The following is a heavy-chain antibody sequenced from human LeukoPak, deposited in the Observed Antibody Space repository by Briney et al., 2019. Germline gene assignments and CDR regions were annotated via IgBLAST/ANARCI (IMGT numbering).Heavy chain of an antibody. Sequence: SETLSLTCTVSGGSISSGGYYWSWIRQPPGKGLEWIGYIYPSGGTYYNPSLKSRVTISVDRSKNQFSLKLSSVTAADTAVYYCARGDEYYYSMDVWGKGTTVTVSS. CDR3: ARGDEYYYSMDV. V-gene: IGHV4-30-2*01. J-gene: IGHJ6*03. CDR2: IYPSGGT. CDR1: GGSISSGGYY.